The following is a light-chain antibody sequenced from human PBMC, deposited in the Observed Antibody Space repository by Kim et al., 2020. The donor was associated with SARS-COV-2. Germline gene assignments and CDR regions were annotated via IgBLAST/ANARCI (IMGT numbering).Light chain of an antibody. V-gene: IGLV2-8*01. CDR2: EVS. J-gene: IGLJ3*02. CDR1: RSDVGTYKF. Sequence: GQSVTVSCTGTRSDVGTYKFVSWYQQHPGKAPKLIIYEVSERPSGVPDRFSGSRSGNTASLTVSGLQAEDEADYYCSSYAGSNNWLFGGGTQLTVL. CDR3: SSYAGSNNWL.